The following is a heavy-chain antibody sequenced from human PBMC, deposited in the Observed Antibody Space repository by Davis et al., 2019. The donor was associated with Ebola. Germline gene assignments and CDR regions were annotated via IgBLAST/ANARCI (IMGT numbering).Heavy chain of an antibody. V-gene: IGHV3-64D*06. D-gene: IGHD6-13*01. CDR3: AKDRSGYSSSWILEDDY. J-gene: IGHJ4*02. CDR2: ISSNGGST. Sequence: PGGSLRLSCAASGFTFSSYAMHWVRQAPGKGLEYVSAISSNGGSTYYADSVKGRFTISRDNSKNTLYLQMSSLRAEDTAVYYCAKDRSGYSSSWILEDDYWGQGTLVTVSS. CDR1: GFTFSSYA.